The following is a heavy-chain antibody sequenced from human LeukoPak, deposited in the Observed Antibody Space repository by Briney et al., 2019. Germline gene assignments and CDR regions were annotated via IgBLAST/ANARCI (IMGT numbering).Heavy chain of an antibody. J-gene: IGHJ4*01. D-gene: IGHD4-17*01. Sequence: GASVKVSCKASGYTFTSYGISWVRQAPGQGLEWMGWISAYNVNTNYAQKLQGRVTMTTDTSTSTAYMELRSLRSDDTAVYYCAGGPHFDNAYGDPYYIDYSDQGTPVTVHS. CDR3: AGGPHFDNAYGDPYYIDY. CDR2: ISAYNVNT. V-gene: IGHV1-18*01. CDR1: GYTFTSYG.